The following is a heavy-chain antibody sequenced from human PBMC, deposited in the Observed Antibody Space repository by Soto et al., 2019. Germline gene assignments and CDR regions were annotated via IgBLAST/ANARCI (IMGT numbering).Heavy chain of an antibody. Sequence: EVQLVESGGGLVKPGGSLRLSCAASGFTFSNAWMSWVRQAPGKGLEWVGRIKSKTDGGTTDYAAPVKGRFTISRDDSKNTLYLQMNSLKTEDTAVYYCTTRHYYDSSGYYGLGYWGQGTLVTVSS. CDR2: IKSKTDGGTT. V-gene: IGHV3-15*01. CDR3: TTRHYYDSSGYYGLGY. J-gene: IGHJ4*02. CDR1: GFTFSNAW. D-gene: IGHD3-22*01.